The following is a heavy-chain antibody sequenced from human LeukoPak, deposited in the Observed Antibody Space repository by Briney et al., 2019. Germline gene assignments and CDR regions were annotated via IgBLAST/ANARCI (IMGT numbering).Heavy chain of an antibody. Sequence: GGSLRLSCAASGFTFSSYGMHWVRQAPGKGLEWVAVIWYDGSNKYYADSVKGRFTISRDNSKNTLYLQMNSLRAEDTAVYYCARGKTGTTGFDYWGQGTLVTVSS. V-gene: IGHV3-33*01. CDR1: GFTFSSYG. CDR2: IWYDGSNK. D-gene: IGHD1-7*01. CDR3: ARGKTGTTGFDY. J-gene: IGHJ4*02.